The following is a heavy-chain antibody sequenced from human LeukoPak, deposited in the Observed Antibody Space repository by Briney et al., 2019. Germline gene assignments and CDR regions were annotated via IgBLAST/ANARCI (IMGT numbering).Heavy chain of an antibody. CDR1: GYSFTNYW. V-gene: IGHV5-51*01. D-gene: IGHD6-19*01. J-gene: IGHJ3*02. Sequence: GESLKISCKGSGYSFTNYWIGWVRQMPGKGLEWMGIIYPDDSDTSNSPSFQGQVTISADKSISTAYLQWSSLKASDTAMYYCARRSKSYSSGWYDAFDMWGQGTMVTVSS. CDR2: IYPDDSDT. CDR3: ARRSKSYSSGWYDAFDM.